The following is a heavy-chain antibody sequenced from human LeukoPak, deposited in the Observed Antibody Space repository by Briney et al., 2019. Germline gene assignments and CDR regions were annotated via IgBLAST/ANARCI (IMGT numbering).Heavy chain of an antibody. V-gene: IGHV3-23*01. D-gene: IGHD3-3*01. J-gene: IGHJ4*02. CDR2: ISGSGGAT. CDR3: AKSRIFGVVPIPGFDS. Sequence: GGSLRLSCTASGFTFNNYAMSWVRQAPEKGLEWVSGISGSGGATYYADSVKGRLTISRDNSKNTLYLQMNSLRDDDTAVYYCAKSRIFGVVPIPGFDSRGQGTLVTVSS. CDR1: GFTFNNYA.